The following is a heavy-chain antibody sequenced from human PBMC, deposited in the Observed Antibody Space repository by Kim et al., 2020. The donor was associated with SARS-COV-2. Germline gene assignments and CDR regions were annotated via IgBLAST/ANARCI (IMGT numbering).Heavy chain of an antibody. Sequence: SETLSLTCAVYGGSFSGYYWSWIRQPPGKGLEWIGEINHRGNTNYNPSLNTRLTILLDTSKSQFSLKLSSVTAADTAVYYCARAFYGSGTFGLDYWGQGILVTVSS. CDR3: ARAFYGSGTFGLDY. CDR2: INHRGNT. CDR1: GGSFSGYY. J-gene: IGHJ4*02. V-gene: IGHV4-34*01. D-gene: IGHD3-10*01.